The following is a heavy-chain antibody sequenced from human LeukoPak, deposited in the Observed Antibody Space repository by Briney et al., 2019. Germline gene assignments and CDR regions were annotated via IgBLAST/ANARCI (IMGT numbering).Heavy chain of an antibody. D-gene: IGHD3-16*01. J-gene: IGHJ3*02. CDR3: PTGWGHVFDI. CDR2: INSDGSST. V-gene: IGHV3-74*01. CDR1: GFTFSSYW. Sequence: AGGSLRLSCAASGFTFSSYWMHWVRQVPGKGLVWVSRINSDGSSTSYADSVKGRFTISRDNAKNTLYVQMNSLRAEDTAVYYCPTGWGHVFDIGGRGTMVTV.